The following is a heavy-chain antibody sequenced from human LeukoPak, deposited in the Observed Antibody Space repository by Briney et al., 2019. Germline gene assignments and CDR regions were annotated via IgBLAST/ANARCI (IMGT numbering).Heavy chain of an antibody. CDR3: ASLLVGATPY. V-gene: IGHV1-2*06. D-gene: IGHD1-26*01. Sequence: ASVKVSCKASGYTFTGYYMHWVRQAPGQGLEWMGRINPNSGGTNNAQKLQGRVTMTRDTSIGTAYMELSRLRSNDTAVYYCASLLVGATPYWGQGTLVTVSS. CDR2: INPNSGGT. CDR1: GYTFTGYY. J-gene: IGHJ4*02.